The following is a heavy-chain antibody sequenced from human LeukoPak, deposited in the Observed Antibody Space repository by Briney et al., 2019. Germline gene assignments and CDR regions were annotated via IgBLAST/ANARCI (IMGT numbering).Heavy chain of an antibody. Sequence: GGSLRLSCEASGLTFSNSWMHWVRQAPGKGLVWVSRINNEGTTISYADSVKGRFTISRDNAKNTLYLQMNSLRAEDTAVYYCARVSGLGMNEYYQHWGQGNLVTVAS. CDR2: INNEGTTI. V-gene: IGHV3-74*01. D-gene: IGHD3-10*01. CDR1: GLTFSNSW. J-gene: IGHJ1*01. CDR3: ARVSGLGMNEYYQH.